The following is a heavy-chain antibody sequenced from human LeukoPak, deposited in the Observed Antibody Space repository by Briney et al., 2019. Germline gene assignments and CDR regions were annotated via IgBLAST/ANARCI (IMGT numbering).Heavy chain of an antibody. CDR3: ARGGGIAARQNHYFDY. CDR2: ISGSGGST. Sequence: GGSLRLSCAASGFTFSSYAMSWVRQAPGKGLEWVSAISGSGGSTYYADSVKGRFTISRDNSKNTLYLQMNSLRDEDTAVYYCARGGGIAARQNHYFDYWGQGTLVTVSS. V-gene: IGHV3-23*01. CDR1: GFTFSSYA. D-gene: IGHD6-6*01. J-gene: IGHJ4*02.